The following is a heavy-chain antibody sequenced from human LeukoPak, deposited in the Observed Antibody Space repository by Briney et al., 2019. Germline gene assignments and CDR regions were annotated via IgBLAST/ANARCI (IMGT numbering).Heavy chain of an antibody. CDR1: GFTFSTYA. CDR3: VKRQIAVAASPFDD. D-gene: IGHD6-19*01. V-gene: IGHV3-64D*09. J-gene: IGHJ4*02. Sequence: PGGSLRLSCSASGFTFSTYAMHWVRQAPGKGLEYVSAISDTADYTFYADSVKGRFTISRDNSKNTLYLQMSSLRDEDTAVYYCVKRQIAVAASPFDDWGQGTLVT. CDR2: ISDTADYT.